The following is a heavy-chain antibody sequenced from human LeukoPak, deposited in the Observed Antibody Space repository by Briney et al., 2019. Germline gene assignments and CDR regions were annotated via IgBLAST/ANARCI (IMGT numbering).Heavy chain of an antibody. CDR3: ARDDSSGPQVY. CDR2: INPSGGST. V-gene: IGHV1-46*01. Sequence: ASVKVSCKASGYTFSSYYMHWVRQAPGQGLDWMGIINPSGGSTKYAQKLQGRVTMTSDTSTSTVYMELSSLRSEDTAVYYCARDDSSGPQVYWGQGTLVTVSS. CDR1: GYTFSSYY. D-gene: IGHD3-22*01. J-gene: IGHJ4*02.